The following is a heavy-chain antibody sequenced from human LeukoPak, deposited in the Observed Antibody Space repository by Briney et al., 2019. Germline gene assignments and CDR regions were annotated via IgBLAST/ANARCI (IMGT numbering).Heavy chain of an antibody. CDR1: GFIYTNYW. V-gene: IGHV3-7*05. Sequence: GGSLRLSCAASGFIYTNYWMNWVRQAPGKGLEWVANIKQDGSEKYYVDSVKGRFTISRDNAKKSLYLQMTILIAEDTAVYYWPCGTGWGFDYWGQGTLVTVSS. CDR3: PCGTGWGFDY. CDR2: IKQDGSEK. J-gene: IGHJ4*02. D-gene: IGHD3-16*01.